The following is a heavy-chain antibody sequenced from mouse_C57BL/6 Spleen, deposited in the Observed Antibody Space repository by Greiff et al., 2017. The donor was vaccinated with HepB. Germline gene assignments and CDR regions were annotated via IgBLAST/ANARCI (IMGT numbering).Heavy chain of an antibody. D-gene: IGHD2-1*01. J-gene: IGHJ4*01. CDR3: TFYGNSYYAMDY. CDR2: IDPEDGDT. V-gene: IGHV14-1*01. CDR1: GFNIKDYY. Sequence: VQLQQSGAELVRPGASVKLSCTASGFNIKDYYMHWVKPRPEQGLEWIGRIDPEDGDTEYAPKFQGKATMTTDTSSNTAYLQLSSRTSEDTAVYYCTFYGNSYYAMDYWGQGTSVTVSS.